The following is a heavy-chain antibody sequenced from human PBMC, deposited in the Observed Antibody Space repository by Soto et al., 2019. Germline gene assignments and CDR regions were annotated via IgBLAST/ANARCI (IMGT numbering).Heavy chain of an antibody. CDR3: ARPFGVAAAGPFDY. J-gene: IGHJ4*02. Sequence: SETLSLTCTVSGGSISSGVYYWSWIRQHPGKGLEWIGYIYYSGSTYYNPSLKSRVTISVDTSKNQFSLKLSSVTAADTAVYYCARPFGVAAAGPFDYWGQGTLVTVSS. D-gene: IGHD6-13*01. V-gene: IGHV4-31*03. CDR2: IYYSGST. CDR1: GGSISSGVYY.